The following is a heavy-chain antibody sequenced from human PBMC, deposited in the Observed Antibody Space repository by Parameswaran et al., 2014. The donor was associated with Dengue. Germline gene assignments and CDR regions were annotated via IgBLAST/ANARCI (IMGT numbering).Heavy chain of an antibody. CDR2: ISSSSSYI. D-gene: IGHD4-17*01. CDR3: AKSWGGDYVYFDS. V-gene: IGHV3-21*01. Sequence: KWIRQPPGKGLEWVSSISSSSSYIYYADSLRGRFTISRDNAKNSLYLQMNSLRAEDTAVYYCAKSWGGDYVYFDSWGQGTLVTVSS. J-gene: IGHJ4*02.